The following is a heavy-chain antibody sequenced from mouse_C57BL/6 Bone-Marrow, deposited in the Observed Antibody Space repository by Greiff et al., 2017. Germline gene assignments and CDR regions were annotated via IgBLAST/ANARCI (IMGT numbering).Heavy chain of an antibody. CDR2: IRLKSDNSAT. Sequence: EVKLMESGGGLVQPGGSMKLSCVASGFTFSNYWMNWVRQSPEKGLEWVAQIRLKSDNSATHSAESVKGRFTISRDDSKSSVDLQMNNLRAEDTGIYYCTAPASITTVVATSREDYWGQGTSVTVSS. J-gene: IGHJ4*01. CDR1: GFTFSNYW. V-gene: IGHV6-3*01. D-gene: IGHD1-1*01. CDR3: TAPASITTVVATSREDY.